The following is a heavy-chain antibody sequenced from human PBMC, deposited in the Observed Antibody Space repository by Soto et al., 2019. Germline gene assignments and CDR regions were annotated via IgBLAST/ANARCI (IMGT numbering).Heavy chain of an antibody. CDR1: GFTFSSYG. D-gene: IGHD5-18*01. Sequence: GGSLRLSCAASGFTFSSYGMHWVRQAPGKGLEWVAVISYDGSNKYYADSVKGRFTISRDNSKNTLYLQMNSLRAEDTAVYYCAKDRRGYSCGTDWGQGTLVTVSS. CDR2: ISYDGSNK. J-gene: IGHJ4*02. V-gene: IGHV3-30*18. CDR3: AKDRRGYSCGTD.